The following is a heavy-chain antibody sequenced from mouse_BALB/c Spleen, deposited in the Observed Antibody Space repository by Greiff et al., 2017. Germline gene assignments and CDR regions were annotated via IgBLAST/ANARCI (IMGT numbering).Heavy chain of an antibody. CDR3: ARHYYGSSYLPWFAY. Sequence: EVQGVESGGGLVQPGGSLKLSCAASGFTFSSYTMSWVRQTPEKRLEWVAYISNGGGSTYYPDTVKGRFTISRDNAKNTLYLQMSSLKSEDTAMYYCARHYYGSSYLPWFAYWGQGTLVTV. V-gene: IGHV5-12-2*01. D-gene: IGHD1-1*01. CDR2: ISNGGGST. J-gene: IGHJ3*01. CDR1: GFTFSSYT.